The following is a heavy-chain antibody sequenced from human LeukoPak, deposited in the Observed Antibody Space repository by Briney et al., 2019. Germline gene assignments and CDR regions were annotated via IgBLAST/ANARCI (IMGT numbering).Heavy chain of an antibody. CDR3: ARDQLNYYDSSGSVLPDC. D-gene: IGHD3-22*01. CDR2: INTDGSST. J-gene: IGHJ4*02. CDR1: GFTFSSYW. V-gene: IGHV3-74*01. Sequence: PGGSLRLSCAASGFTFSSYWMHWVRQAPGKGLVWVSRINTDGSSTSYADSVKGRFTISRDNAKNTLYLQMNSLRAEDTAVYYCARDQLNYYDSSGSVLPDCWGQGTLVTVSS.